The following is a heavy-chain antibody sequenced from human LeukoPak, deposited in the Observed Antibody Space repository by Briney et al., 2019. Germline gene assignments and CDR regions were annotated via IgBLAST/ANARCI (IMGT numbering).Heavy chain of an antibody. V-gene: IGHV1-18*01. CDR1: GYTFTSYG. CDR2: ISAYNGNT. J-gene: IGHJ4*02. Sequence: ASVKVSCKASGYTFTSYGISWVRQAPGQGLEWMGWISAYNGNTNYAQKFQGRVTITRDTPASTAYMELSSLRSEDTAVYYCARVLYYYDSSGYYYYFDYWGQGTLVTVSS. CDR3: ARVLYYYDSSGYYYYFDY. D-gene: IGHD3-22*01.